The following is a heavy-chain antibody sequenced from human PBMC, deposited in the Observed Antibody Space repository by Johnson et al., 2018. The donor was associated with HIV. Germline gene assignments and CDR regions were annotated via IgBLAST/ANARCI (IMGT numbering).Heavy chain of an antibody. J-gene: IGHJ3*02. CDR3: AKDINLEDAFDI. CDR2: ISWNSGTI. Sequence: VQLVESGGGLVQPGRSLRLSCAASGFTFDDFAMHWVRQAPGKGLEWVSGISWNSGTIAYADSVKGRFTISRDNAKNSLYLQMNSLRPEDTALYYCAKDINLEDAFDIWGKGTMVTVSS. V-gene: IGHV3-9*01. CDR1: GFTFDDFA.